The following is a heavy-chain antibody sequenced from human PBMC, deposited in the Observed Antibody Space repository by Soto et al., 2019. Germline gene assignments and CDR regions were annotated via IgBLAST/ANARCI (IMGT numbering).Heavy chain of an antibody. D-gene: IGHD4-17*01. V-gene: IGHV4-30-4*01. CDR3: ATMGTPVTGLSYFDY. CDR2: ISYSGTT. Sequence: SETLSLTCTVSGGSISSGNYYWSWIRQPPGKGLEWIGFISYSGTTHYSASLRSRVSISVDTSKNQFSLDLSSVTAADTAVYYCATMGTPVTGLSYFDYWGQGTLVTVSS. CDR1: GGSISSGNYY. J-gene: IGHJ4*02.